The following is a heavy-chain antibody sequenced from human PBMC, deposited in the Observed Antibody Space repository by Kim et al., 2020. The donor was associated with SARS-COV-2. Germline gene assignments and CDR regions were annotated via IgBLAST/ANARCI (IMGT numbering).Heavy chain of an antibody. CDR3: ARTLVLSGYYGMDV. J-gene: IGHJ6*02. D-gene: IGHD3-10*01. V-gene: IGHV3-33*01. Sequence: YADSVEGRFTSPGDNAKNTMYLQMNSLRAEDTAVYYCARTLVLSGYYGMDVWGQGTTVTVS.